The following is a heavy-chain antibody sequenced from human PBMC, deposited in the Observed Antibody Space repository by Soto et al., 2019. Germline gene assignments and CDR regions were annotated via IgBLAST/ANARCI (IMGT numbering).Heavy chain of an antibody. CDR3: ARGRDYSEDYYYYGMDV. J-gene: IGHJ6*02. V-gene: IGHV5-51*01. CDR2: IYPGDSDA. CDR1: GYMFTSYW. D-gene: IGHD4-4*01. Sequence: GESLKISCQGSGYMFTSYWIAWVRQMPGKGLEWMGIIYPGDSDATYSPSFQGQVTISADKSINTAYLQWSRLKASDTAMYYCARGRDYSEDYYYYGMDVWGQGTTVTVSS.